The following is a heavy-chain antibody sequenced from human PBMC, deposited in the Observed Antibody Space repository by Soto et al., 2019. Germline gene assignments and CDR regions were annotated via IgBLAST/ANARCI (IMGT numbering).Heavy chain of an antibody. J-gene: IGHJ4*02. CDR2: ISYDGSNK. V-gene: IGHV3-30-3*01. CDR1: GFTFSSYA. Sequence: QVQLVESGGGVVKPGRSLRLSCAASGFTFSSYAMHWVRQAPGKGLEWVAVISYDGSNKYYADSVKGRFTISRDNSKNTLYLQMNSLRAEDTAVYYCARGVMTTVTPYYFDYWGQGTLVTVSS. CDR3: ARGVMTTVTPYYFDY. D-gene: IGHD4-17*01.